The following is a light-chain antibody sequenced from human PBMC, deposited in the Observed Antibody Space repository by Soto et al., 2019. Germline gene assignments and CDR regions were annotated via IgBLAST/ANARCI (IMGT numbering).Light chain of an antibody. J-gene: IGKJ2*01. V-gene: IGKV3-15*01. CDR2: GAS. CDR1: QSVSSN. CDR3: QQYNNWPPYT. Sequence: EIVMTQSPATLSVSQGEIATLSCRASQSVSSNLAWYQQKPGQAPRLLIYGASTRATGIPARFSGSGSGTEFTLTISGLQSEDFAVYYCQQYNNWPPYTFGQGTKLEIK.